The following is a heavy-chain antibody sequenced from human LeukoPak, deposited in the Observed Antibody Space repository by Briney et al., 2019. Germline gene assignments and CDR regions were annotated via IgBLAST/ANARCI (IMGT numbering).Heavy chain of an antibody. CDR1: GFTLSSYW. J-gene: IGHJ4*02. Sequence: PGGSLRLSCAPSGFTLSSYWMHWVRQAPGKGLVWVSRINSDGSDASYADSVKGRFTFSRDNAKNTLYLQMSSLRAEDTAVYYCARSHMATSTFVHYPFDYWGQGTLVTVSS. V-gene: IGHV3-74*01. CDR3: ARSHMATSTFVHYPFDY. D-gene: IGHD2/OR15-2a*01. CDR2: INSDGSDA.